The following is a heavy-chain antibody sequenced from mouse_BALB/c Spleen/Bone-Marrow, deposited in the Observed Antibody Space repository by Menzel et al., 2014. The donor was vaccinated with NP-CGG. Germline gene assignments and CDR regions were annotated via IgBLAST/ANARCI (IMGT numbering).Heavy chain of an antibody. CDR1: GYTFTDYA. J-gene: IGHJ3*01. CDR3: AREGGNFPWFAY. Sequence: QAQLLQPRDEPSMTGGRVKISCKGSGYTFTDYAMHWVKQSHAKSLEWIGVISTYYGDASYNQKFEGKATMTVDKSSSTAYMELARLTSEDSAIYYCAREGGNFPWFAYWGQGTLVTVSA. V-gene: IGHV1S137*01. D-gene: IGHD2-1*01. CDR2: ISTYYGDA.